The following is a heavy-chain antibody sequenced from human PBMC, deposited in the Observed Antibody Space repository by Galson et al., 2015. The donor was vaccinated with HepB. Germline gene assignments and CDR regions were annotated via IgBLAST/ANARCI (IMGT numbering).Heavy chain of an antibody. D-gene: IGHD3-3*01. J-gene: IGHJ4*02. Sequence: SLRLSCAASGFTFSSYSMNWVRQAPGKGLEWVSYISSSSSSTIFYADSVKGRFTISRDNAKNSLYLQMNSLRDEDTAVYYCASISLRFFDYWGQGTLVTVSS. CDR2: ISSSSSSTI. V-gene: IGHV3-48*02. CDR3: ASISLRFFDY. CDR1: GFTFSSYS.